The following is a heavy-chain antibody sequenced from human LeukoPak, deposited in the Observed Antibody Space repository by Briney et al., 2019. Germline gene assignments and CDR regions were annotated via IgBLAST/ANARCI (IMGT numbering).Heavy chain of an antibody. D-gene: IGHD3-9*01. CDR1: GGSVSSGSYY. CDR2: IYYSGST. Sequence: PSETLSLTCTVSGGSVSSGSYYWSWIRQPPGKGLEWIGYIYYSGSTNYNPSLKSRVTISVDTSKNQFSLKLSSVTAADTAVYYCARLGQNYDILTGYYNGYYFDYWGQGTLVTVSS. CDR3: ARLGQNYDILTGYYNGYYFDY. J-gene: IGHJ4*02. V-gene: IGHV4-61*01.